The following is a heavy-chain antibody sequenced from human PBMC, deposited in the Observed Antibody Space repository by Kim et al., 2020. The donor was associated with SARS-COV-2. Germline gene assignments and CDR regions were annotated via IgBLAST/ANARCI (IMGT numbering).Heavy chain of an antibody. CDR2: INAGNGNT. CDR1: GYTFTSYA. CDR3: AWGPQDGSGSLGPPDY. J-gene: IGHJ4*02. Sequence: ASVKVSCKASGYTFTSYAMHWVRQAPGQRLEWMGWINAGNGNTKYSQKFQGRVTITRDTSASTAYMELSSLRSEDTAVYYCAWGPQDGSGSLGPPDYWGQGTLVTVSS. V-gene: IGHV1-3*01. D-gene: IGHD3-10*01.